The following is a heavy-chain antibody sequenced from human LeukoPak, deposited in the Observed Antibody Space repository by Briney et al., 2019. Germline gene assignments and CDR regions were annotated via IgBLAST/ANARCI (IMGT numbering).Heavy chain of an antibody. Sequence: GGSLRLSCAASGFTFSSYSMNWVRQAPGKGLEWVSSISSSSSYIYYADSVKGRFTISRDNAKNSLYLQMNSLRAEDTAVYYCARDYAPITMIVVAIDAFDIWGQGTMVTVSS. CDR2: ISSSSSYI. D-gene: IGHD3-22*01. J-gene: IGHJ3*02. V-gene: IGHV3-21*01. CDR3: ARDYAPITMIVVAIDAFDI. CDR1: GFTFSSYS.